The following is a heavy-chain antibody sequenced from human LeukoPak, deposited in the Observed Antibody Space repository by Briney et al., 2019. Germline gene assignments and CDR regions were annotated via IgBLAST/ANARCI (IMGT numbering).Heavy chain of an antibody. J-gene: IGHJ4*02. D-gene: IGHD1-26*01. CDR2: ITSGGDRT. CDR1: GFTFGAYA. Sequence: AGGSLRLSCVASGFTFGAYAMGWVRQAPGKGLEWVSAITSGGDRTYHAKPVKGRFTISRDNTKSTPFPQMSSLRVDDTATYYCVKEGEPPHFDYWGQGTLVTVSS. V-gene: IGHV3-23*01. CDR3: VKEGEPPHFDY.